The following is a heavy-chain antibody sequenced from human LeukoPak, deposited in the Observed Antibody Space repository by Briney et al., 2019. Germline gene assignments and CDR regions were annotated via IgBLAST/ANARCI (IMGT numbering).Heavy chain of an antibody. D-gene: IGHD4-17*01. Sequence: PSETLSLTCTVSSGSFRTYYWSWIRQPPGKGLDWIGYIFYNEGTSYNPSLKSRVTISVDTSNNQPSLKVNSVTAADTAVYYCARLSTVTTSFDYWGQGTLVTVSS. CDR3: ARLSTVTTSFDY. V-gene: IGHV4-59*01. CDR1: SGSFRTYY. CDR2: IFYNEGT. J-gene: IGHJ4*02.